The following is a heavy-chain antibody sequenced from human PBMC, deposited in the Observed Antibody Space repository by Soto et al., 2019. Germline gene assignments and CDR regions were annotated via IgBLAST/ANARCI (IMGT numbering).Heavy chain of an antibody. J-gene: IGHJ4*02. D-gene: IGHD2-21*02. CDR1: GFTFSSYS. CDR2: ISSSSSTI. CDR3: ARMLVTFDY. V-gene: IGHV3-48*01. Sequence: EVQLVESGGGLVQPGGSLRLSCAASGFTFSSYSMNWVRQAPGKGLEWVSYISSSSSTIYYADSVKGRFTISRDNAKNSLYLQMNSLRAEDTAVYYCARMLVTFDYWGQGTLVTVSS.